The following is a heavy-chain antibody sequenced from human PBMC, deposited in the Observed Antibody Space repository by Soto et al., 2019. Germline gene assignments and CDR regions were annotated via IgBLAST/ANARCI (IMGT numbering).Heavy chain of an antibody. CDR3: ARTLGVAAARRGYYIDY. J-gene: IGHJ4*02. V-gene: IGHV4-38-2*01. Sequence: SETLSLTCAVSGDSIIGIYHWAWIRQSPGRGLEWIASIYHTGTTYYTPSLESRVTISVDTSKNQFSLKLTSVTVADTAVYFCARTLGVAAARRGYYIDYWGQGALVTVSS. CDR1: GDSIIGIYH. CDR2: IYHTGTT. D-gene: IGHD6-25*01.